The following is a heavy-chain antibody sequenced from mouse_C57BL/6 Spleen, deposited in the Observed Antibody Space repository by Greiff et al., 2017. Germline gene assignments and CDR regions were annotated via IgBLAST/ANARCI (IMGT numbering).Heavy chain of an antibody. D-gene: IGHD1-1*01. CDR3: VRQYGSSYGYFDV. CDR1: GFSFNTYA. Sequence: EVQLVESGGGLVQPKGSLKLSCAASGFSFNTYAMNWVRQAPGKGLEWVARIRSKSNNYATYYADSVKDRFTISRDDSESMLYLQMNNLKTEDTAMYYGVRQYGSSYGYFDVWGTGTTVTVSS. CDR2: IRSKSNNYAT. V-gene: IGHV10-1*01. J-gene: IGHJ1*03.